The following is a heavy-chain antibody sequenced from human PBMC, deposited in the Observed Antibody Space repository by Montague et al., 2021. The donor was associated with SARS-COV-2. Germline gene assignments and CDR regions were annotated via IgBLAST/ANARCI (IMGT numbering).Heavy chain of an antibody. CDR2: VSHTSST. D-gene: IGHD2-15*01. CDR1: GGSFIPYY. Sequence: SETLSLTCSVSGGSFIPYYWTWIRQTPGPGLEWIGYVSHTSSTNYNPSLPSRVSMFVDSSKGQFSLALSSVTAADTAISYCAWSRIWNHPYGMDVWGQGTTVIVSS. CDR3: AWSRIWNHPYGMDV. V-gene: IGHV4-59*12. J-gene: IGHJ6*02.